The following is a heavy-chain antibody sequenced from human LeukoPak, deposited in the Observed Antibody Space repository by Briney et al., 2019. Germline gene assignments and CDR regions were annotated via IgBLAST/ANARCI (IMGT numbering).Heavy chain of an antibody. V-gene: IGHV3-53*01. CDR2: IYSGGST. Sequence: GGSLRLSCAASGFTFSTYAMSWARQAPGKGLEWVSVIYSGGSTYYADSVKGRFTISRDNSKNTLYLQMNSLRAEDTAVYYCARDTYNPGAFDIWGQGTMVTVSS. D-gene: IGHD1-14*01. CDR1: GFTFSTYA. J-gene: IGHJ3*02. CDR3: ARDTYNPGAFDI.